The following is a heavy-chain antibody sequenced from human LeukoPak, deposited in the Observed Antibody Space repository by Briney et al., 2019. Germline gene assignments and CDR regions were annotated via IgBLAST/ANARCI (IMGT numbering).Heavy chain of an antibody. CDR3: ASIYYYDSSGYPSNYYYGMDV. CDR2: ISAFNGNT. D-gene: IGHD3-22*01. J-gene: IGHJ6*02. CDR1: GYTFTSYG. V-gene: IGHV1-18*01. Sequence: ASVKVSCKGSGYTFTSYGISWVRQAPGQGLAWMGWISAFNGNTNYAQKLQGRVTMTTDTSTSTAYMELRSLRSDDTAVYYWASIYYYDSSGYPSNYYYGMDVWGQGTTVTVSS.